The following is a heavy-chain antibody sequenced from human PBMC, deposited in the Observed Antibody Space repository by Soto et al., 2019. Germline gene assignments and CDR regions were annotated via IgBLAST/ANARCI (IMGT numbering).Heavy chain of an antibody. J-gene: IGHJ4*01. CDR1: GFGFTFGTSA. CDR2: FRESGGTT. Sequence: GGSLRLSCAASGFGFTFGTSAMSWVRQAPGKGLEWVSTFRESGGTTHCANSVKGRFTISRDTSKNMLYLQMNSLRAEDTAIYYCAKESHWAIISPTQYYWGHGTLVTVS. D-gene: IGHD2-2*01. CDR3: AKESHWAIISPTQYY. V-gene: IGHV3-23*01.